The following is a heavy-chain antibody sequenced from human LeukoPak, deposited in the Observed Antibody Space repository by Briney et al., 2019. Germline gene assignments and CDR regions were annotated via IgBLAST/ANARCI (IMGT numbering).Heavy chain of an antibody. D-gene: IGHD2-2*01. CDR1: GFTFSSYS. CDR3: ARAVVPAATPSWFDP. Sequence: PGGSLRLSCAASGFTFSSYSMNSVRQAPGMGLEWVSSISSSSSYIYYADSVKGRFTISRDNAKNSLYLQMNSLRAEDTAVYYCARAVVPAATPSWFDPWGQGTLVTVSS. V-gene: IGHV3-21*01. J-gene: IGHJ5*02. CDR2: ISSSSSYI.